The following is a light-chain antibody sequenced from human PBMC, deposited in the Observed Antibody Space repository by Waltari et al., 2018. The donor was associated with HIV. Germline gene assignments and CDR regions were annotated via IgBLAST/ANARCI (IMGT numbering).Light chain of an antibody. CDR3: QQYYTTPQS. J-gene: IGKJ2*03. V-gene: IGKV4-1*01. CDR2: WAS. CDR1: QTVLYSSDNSDY. Sequence: DIVLTQSPDSMAVSLGERAPVNCTSSQTVLYSSDNSDYLAWYQVRPGQPPQLLIYWASTRQSGVPDRFSGSGSGTHFTLTISGLQAEDVAIYYCQQYYTTPQSFGQGTRLEI.